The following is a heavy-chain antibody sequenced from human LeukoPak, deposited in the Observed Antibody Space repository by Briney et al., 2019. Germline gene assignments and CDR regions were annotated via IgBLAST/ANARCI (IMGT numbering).Heavy chain of an antibody. CDR1: GFTFSSYS. V-gene: IGHV3-21*01. Sequence: PGGSLRLSCAASGFTFSSYSMNWVRQAPGKGLEWVSSISSSSSYIYYADSVKGRFTISRDNAKNSLYLQMNSLRAEDTAVYYCAALEVVRGSDNAFDIWGQGTMVTVSS. D-gene: IGHD3-10*01. CDR3: AALEVVRGSDNAFDI. CDR2: ISSSSSYI. J-gene: IGHJ3*02.